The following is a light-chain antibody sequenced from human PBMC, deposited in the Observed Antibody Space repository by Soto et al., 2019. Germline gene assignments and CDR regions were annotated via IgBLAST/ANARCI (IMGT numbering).Light chain of an antibody. CDR2: DVT. CDR3: SSFVGSNIFV. V-gene: IGLV2-8*01. J-gene: IGLJ1*01. CDR1: RSDVGRYNY. Sequence: QSVLTQPPSASGSPGQSVTISCAATRSDVGRYNYVSWYQLHPGKVPELLSYDVTKRPSGIPDRFPGSKSGNTASLTVSGLPAEDEADYYCSSFVGSNIFVFGSGTKV.